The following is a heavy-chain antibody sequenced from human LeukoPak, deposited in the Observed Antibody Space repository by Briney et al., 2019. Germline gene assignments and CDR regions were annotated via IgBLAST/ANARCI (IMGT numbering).Heavy chain of an antibody. D-gene: IGHD1-7*01. V-gene: IGHV1-2*02. J-gene: IGHJ6*03. CDR1: GYTFTTYA. Sequence: ASVKVSCKASGYTFTTYAINWVRQAPGQGLEWMGWINPNSGGTNYAQKFQGRVTMTRDTSISTAYMELSRLRSDDTAVYYCARSYNWNYVSPMDVWGKGTTVTVSS. CDR3: ARSYNWNYVSPMDV. CDR2: INPNSGGT.